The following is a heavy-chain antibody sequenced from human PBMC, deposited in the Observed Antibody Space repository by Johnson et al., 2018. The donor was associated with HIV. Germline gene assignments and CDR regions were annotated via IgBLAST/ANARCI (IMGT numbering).Heavy chain of an antibody. V-gene: IGHV3-9*01. Sequence: VQLVESGGGLVQPGRSLRLSCAASGFTFDDYAMHWVRQAPGKGLEWVSGISWNSGTIGYADSVKGRFTISRDNANKSLYLQMNSLRAEDTALYYCARGGFMIVVGDAFDIWGQGTMVTVSS. CDR2: ISWNSGTI. J-gene: IGHJ3*02. D-gene: IGHD3-22*01. CDR1: GFTFDDYA. CDR3: ARGGFMIVVGDAFDI.